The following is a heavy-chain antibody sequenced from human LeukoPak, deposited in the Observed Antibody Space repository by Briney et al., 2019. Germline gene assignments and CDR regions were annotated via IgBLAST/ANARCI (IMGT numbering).Heavy chain of an antibody. D-gene: IGHD2-15*01. CDR1: GFTFSSYV. CDR3: ARGGVVVAQPLFDY. V-gene: IGHV3-33*01. Sequence: RAGGSLRLPCAASGFTFSSYVMHWVRQAPGKGLEWVAIIWYDGSNKHYADSVKGRFTISRDNSKNTLYLQMNSLRAEDTAVFYCARGGVVVAQPLFDYWGQGTLVTVSS. CDR2: IWYDGSNK. J-gene: IGHJ4*02.